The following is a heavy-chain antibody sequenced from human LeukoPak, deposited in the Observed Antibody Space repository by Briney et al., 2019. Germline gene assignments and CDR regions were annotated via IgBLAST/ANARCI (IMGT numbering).Heavy chain of an antibody. D-gene: IGHD3-16*02. CDR2: IYYSGST. Sequence: SETLSLTCTVSGGSISSSSYYWGWLRQPPGTGLEWIGSIYYSGSTYYNPSLKSRVTISVDTSKNQFSLKLSSVTAADTAVYYCASLYDYVWGSYRYKFDYWGQGTLVTVSS. CDR1: GGSISSSSYY. J-gene: IGHJ4*02. V-gene: IGHV4-39*01. CDR3: ASLYDYVWGSYRYKFDY.